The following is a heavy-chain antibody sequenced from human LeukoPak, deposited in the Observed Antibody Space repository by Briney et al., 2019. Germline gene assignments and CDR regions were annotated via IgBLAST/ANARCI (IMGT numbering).Heavy chain of an antibody. CDR1: GGSFSGYY. CDR3: ARKTMVRGGTRHWLDP. CDR2: INHSGST. D-gene: IGHD3-10*01. Sequence: PSETLSLTCAVYGGSFSGYYWSWIRQPPGKGLEWIGEINHSGSTNYNPSLKSRVTISVDTSKNQFSLKLSSVTAADTAVYYCARKTMVRGGTRHWLDPWGQGTLVTVSS. V-gene: IGHV4-34*01. J-gene: IGHJ5*02.